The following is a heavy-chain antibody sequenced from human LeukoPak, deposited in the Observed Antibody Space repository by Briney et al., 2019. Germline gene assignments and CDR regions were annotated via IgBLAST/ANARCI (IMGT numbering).Heavy chain of an antibody. J-gene: IGHJ5*02. V-gene: IGHV4-4*02. CDR3: ARGDNWMLDH. CDR1: GASITRSNW. D-gene: IGHD1-1*01. Sequence: PSGTLSLTCAVSGASITRSNWWSWVRQTPEKGLEWIGEISRSGDTRYNPSLKSRLTLSMDKSKNQFSLKLNFVTAADTAVYYCARGDNWMLDHWGQGALVTASS. CDR2: ISRSGDT.